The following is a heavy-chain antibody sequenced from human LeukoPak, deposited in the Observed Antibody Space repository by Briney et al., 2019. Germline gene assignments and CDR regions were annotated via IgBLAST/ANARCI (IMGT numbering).Heavy chain of an antibody. CDR2: ISSSSSYI. J-gene: IGHJ5*02. Sequence: GGSLRLSCAASGFTFSSYSMNGVRQAPGKGLEWVSSISSSSSYIYYADSVKGRFTISRDNAKNSLYLQMNSLRAEDTAVYYCARGSQETDCSSTSCWARKTTNWFDPWGQGTLVTVSS. CDR1: GFTFSSYS. V-gene: IGHV3-21*01. D-gene: IGHD2-2*01. CDR3: ARGSQETDCSSTSCWARKTTNWFDP.